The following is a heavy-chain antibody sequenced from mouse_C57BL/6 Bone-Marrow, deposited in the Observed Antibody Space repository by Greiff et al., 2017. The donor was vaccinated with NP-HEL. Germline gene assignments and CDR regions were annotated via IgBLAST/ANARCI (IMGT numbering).Heavy chain of an antibody. CDR2: IWSGGST. D-gene: IGHD1-1*01. V-gene: IGHV2-2*01. CDR3: ARNSITTVVAWYFDV. J-gene: IGHJ1*03. CDR1: GFSLTSYG. Sequence: QVHVKQSGPGLVQPSQSLSITCTVSGFSLTSYGVHWVRQSPGKGLEWLGVIWSGGSTDYNAAFISRLSISKDNSKSQVFFKMNSLQADDTAIYYCARNSITTVVAWYFDVWGTGTTVTVSS.